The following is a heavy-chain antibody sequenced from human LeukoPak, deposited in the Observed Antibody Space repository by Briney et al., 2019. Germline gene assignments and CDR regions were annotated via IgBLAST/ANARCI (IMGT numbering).Heavy chain of an antibody. Sequence: PSETLSLTCTVSGGSISSSSYYWGWIRQPPGKGLEWIGSIYYSGSTYYNPSLKSRVTISVDTSKNQFSLKLSSVTAADTAVYYCARPIRLGELSLPPRAFDIWGQGTMVTVSS. CDR2: IYYSGST. CDR1: GGSISSSSYY. CDR3: ARPIRLGELSLPPRAFDI. D-gene: IGHD3-16*02. V-gene: IGHV4-39*01. J-gene: IGHJ3*02.